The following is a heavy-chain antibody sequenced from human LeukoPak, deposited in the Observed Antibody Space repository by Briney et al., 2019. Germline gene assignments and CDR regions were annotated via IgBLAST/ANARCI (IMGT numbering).Heavy chain of an antibody. CDR1: GGTFSSYT. D-gene: IGHD5-18*01. J-gene: IGHJ4*02. Sequence: SVKVSCKASGGTFSSYTISWVRQAPGQGVEWMGRIIPILGIANYAQKFQGRVTITADKSTSTAYMELSSLRSEDTAMYYCAREAGSYGLYYFDYWGQGTLVTVSS. V-gene: IGHV1-69*04. CDR2: IIPILGIA. CDR3: AREAGSYGLYYFDY.